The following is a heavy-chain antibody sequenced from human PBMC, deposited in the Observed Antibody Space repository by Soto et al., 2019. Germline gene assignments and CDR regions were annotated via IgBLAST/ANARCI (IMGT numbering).Heavy chain of an antibody. CDR2: IYHSGST. D-gene: IGHD5-18*01. J-gene: IGHJ3*02. CDR1: GYSISSGYY. CDR3: AGPATVLGIQLWSVITDAFDI. Sequence: SETLSLTCTVSGYSISSGYYWGWIRQPPGKGLEWIGSIYHSGSTYYNPSLKSRVTISVDTSKNQFSLKLSSVTAADTAVYYCAGPATVLGIQLWSVITDAFDIWGQGTMVTVSS. V-gene: IGHV4-38-2*02.